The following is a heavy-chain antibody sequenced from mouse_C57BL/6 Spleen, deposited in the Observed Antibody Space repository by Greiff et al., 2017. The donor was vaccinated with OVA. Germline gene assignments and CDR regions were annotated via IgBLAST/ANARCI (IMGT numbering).Heavy chain of an antibody. Sequence: EVHLVESGGGLVKPGGSLKLSCAASGFTFSSYAMSWVRQTPEKRLEWVATISDGGSYTYYPDNVKGRFTISRDNAKNNLYLQMSHLKSEDTAMYYCARDNYGNYVFAYWGQGTLVTVSA. D-gene: IGHD2-1*01. CDR3: ARDNYGNYVFAY. CDR2: ISDGGSYT. CDR1: GFTFSSYA. J-gene: IGHJ3*01. V-gene: IGHV5-4*01.